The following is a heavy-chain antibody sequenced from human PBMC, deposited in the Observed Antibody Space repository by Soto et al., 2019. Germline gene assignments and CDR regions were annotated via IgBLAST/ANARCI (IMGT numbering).Heavy chain of an antibody. CDR1: GFTFSSYG. CDR3: ARDQTAVAGIDY. V-gene: IGHV3-33*01. J-gene: IGHJ4*02. Sequence: PGGSLRLSCAASGFTFSSYGMHWVRQAPGKGLEWVAVIWYDGSNKYYADSVKGRFTISRDNSKNTLYLQMNSLRAEDTAVYYCARDQTAVAGIDYWGQGTLVSVSS. CDR2: IWYDGSNK. D-gene: IGHD6-19*01.